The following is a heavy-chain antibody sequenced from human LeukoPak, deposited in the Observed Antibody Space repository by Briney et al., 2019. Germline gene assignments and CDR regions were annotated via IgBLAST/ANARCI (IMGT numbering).Heavy chain of an antibody. CDR2: INPNSGGT. CDR1: GFTFSSYG. CDR3: ARGHPYGDYLAPLDY. V-gene: IGHV1-2*02. J-gene: IGHJ4*02. Sequence: PGGSLRLSCAASGFTFSSYGMHWVRQAPGKGLEWVGWINPNSGGTNYAQKFQGRVTMTRDTSISTAYMELSRLRSDDTAVYYCARGHPYGDYLAPLDYWGQGTLVTVSS. D-gene: IGHD4-17*01.